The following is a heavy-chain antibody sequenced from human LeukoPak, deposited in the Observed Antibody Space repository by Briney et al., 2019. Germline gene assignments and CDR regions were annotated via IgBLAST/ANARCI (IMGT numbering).Heavy chain of an antibody. CDR2: IYYTGST. CDR3: ARAPYDILTGYSEPAFDY. Sequence: SETLSLTCTVSGGSISSYYWSWIRQPPGKGLEWIGSIYYTGSTNYNPSLKSRVTISVDTSKNQFSLKLSSVTAADTAVYYCARAPYDILTGYSEPAFDYWGQGTLVTVSS. D-gene: IGHD3-9*01. V-gene: IGHV4-59*12. CDR1: GGSISSYY. J-gene: IGHJ4*02.